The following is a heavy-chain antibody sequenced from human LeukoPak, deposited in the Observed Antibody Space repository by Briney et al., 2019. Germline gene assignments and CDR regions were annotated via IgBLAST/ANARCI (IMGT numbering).Heavy chain of an antibody. CDR3: ARGRSLGSYDFWSGVEDAFDI. J-gene: IGHJ3*02. V-gene: IGHV4-59*01. D-gene: IGHD3-3*01. Sequence: PSETLSLTCTVSGDSISSFYWSWIRQPPGKGLEWIGYVYYTGTSNSSPSLKSRVTMSVDTAKNQFSLRLRSVTAADTAVYYCARGRSLGSYDFWSGVEDAFDIWGQGTMVTVSS. CDR2: VYYTGTS. CDR1: GDSISSFY.